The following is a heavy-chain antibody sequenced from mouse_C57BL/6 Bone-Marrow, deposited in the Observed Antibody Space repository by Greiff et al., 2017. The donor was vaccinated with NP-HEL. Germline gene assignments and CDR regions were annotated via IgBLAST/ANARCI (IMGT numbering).Heavy chain of an antibody. CDR1: GYSFTGYY. V-gene: IGHV1-42*01. CDR2: INPSTGGT. Sequence: EVQLQQSGPELVKPGASVKISCKASGYSFTGYYMNWVKQSPEKSLEWIGEINPSTGGTTYNQKFKAKATLTVDKSSSTAYMQLKSLTSEDSAVYYCARRILNYYGSSGGFDYWGQGTTLTVSS. J-gene: IGHJ2*01. CDR3: ARRILNYYGSSGGFDY. D-gene: IGHD1-1*01.